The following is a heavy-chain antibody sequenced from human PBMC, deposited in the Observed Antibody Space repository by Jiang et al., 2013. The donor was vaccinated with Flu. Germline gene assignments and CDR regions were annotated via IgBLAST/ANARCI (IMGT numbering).Heavy chain of an antibody. D-gene: IGHD6-19*01. Sequence: VIWYDGSNKYYADSVKGRXTXSRDNSKNTLYLQMNSLRAEDTAVYYCARDWSDSGWGEFDYWGQGTLVTVSS. CDR2: IWYDGSNK. CDR3: ARDWSDSGWGEFDY. V-gene: IGHV3-33*01. J-gene: IGHJ4*02.